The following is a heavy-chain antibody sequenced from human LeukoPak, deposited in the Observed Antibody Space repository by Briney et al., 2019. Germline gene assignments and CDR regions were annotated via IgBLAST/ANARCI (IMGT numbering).Heavy chain of an antibody. CDR2: INHSGST. J-gene: IGHJ6*02. CDR3: ARSRHDMDV. V-gene: IGHV4-34*01. CDR1: GGSFSGYY. Sequence: SETLSLTCAVYGGSFSGYYWSWIRQPPGKGLEWIGEINHSGSTNYNPSLKSRVTISVDTSKNQFSLKLSSVTAADTAVYYCARSRHDMDVWGQGTTVTVSS.